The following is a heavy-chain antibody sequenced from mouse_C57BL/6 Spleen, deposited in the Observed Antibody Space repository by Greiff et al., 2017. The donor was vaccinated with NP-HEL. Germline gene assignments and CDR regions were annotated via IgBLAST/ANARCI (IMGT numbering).Heavy chain of an antibody. CDR1: GFTFSSYT. D-gene: IGHD2-3*01. CDR3: ARPDGGFAY. CDR2: ISGGGGNT. Sequence: EVKVVESGGGLVKPGGSLKLSCAASGFTFSSYTMSWVRQTPEKRLEWVATISGGGGNTYYPDSVKGRFTISRDNAKNTLYLQMSSLRSEDTAVYYCARPDGGFAYWGQGTLVTVSA. V-gene: IGHV5-9*04. J-gene: IGHJ3*01.